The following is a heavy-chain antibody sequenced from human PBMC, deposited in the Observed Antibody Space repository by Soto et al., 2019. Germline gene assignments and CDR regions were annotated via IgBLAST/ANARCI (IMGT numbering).Heavy chain of an antibody. D-gene: IGHD2-2*01. Sequence: GSLRLSCAASGFTFSSYGMHWVRQAPGKGLEWVAVISYDGSNKYYADSVKGRFTISRDNSKNTLYLQMNSLRAEDTAVYYCAKDPTHVVVPAAIDYFDYWGQGTLVTVSS. CDR1: GFTFSSYG. CDR2: ISYDGSNK. CDR3: AKDPTHVVVPAAIDYFDY. J-gene: IGHJ4*02. V-gene: IGHV3-30*18.